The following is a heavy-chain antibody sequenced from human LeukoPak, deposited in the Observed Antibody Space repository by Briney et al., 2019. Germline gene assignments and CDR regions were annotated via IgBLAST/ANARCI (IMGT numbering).Heavy chain of an antibody. CDR2: ISGSGGST. CDR3: AKDPGVVVPAANDAFDI. CDR1: GFTFSSYA. J-gene: IGHJ3*02. V-gene: IGHV3-23*01. D-gene: IGHD2-2*01. Sequence: GGSLRLSCAASGFTFSSYAMSWVRQAPGKGLEWVSAISGSGGSTYYADSVKGRFTISRGNSENTLYLQMNSLRAEDTAVYYCAKDPGVVVPAANDAFDIWGQGTMVTVSS.